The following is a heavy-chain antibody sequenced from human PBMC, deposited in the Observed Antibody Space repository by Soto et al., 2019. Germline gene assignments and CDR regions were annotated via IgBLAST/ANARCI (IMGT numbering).Heavy chain of an antibody. CDR2: ISGSGGST. V-gene: IGHV3-23*01. CDR1: GFTFSSYA. J-gene: IGHJ4*02. Sequence: GGSLILSCAASGFTFSSYAMSWVRQAPGKGLEWVSAISGSGGSTYYADSVKGRFTISRDNSKNTLYLQMNSLRAEDTAVYYCAKLQAERGYRIDYWGQGTLVTVSS. D-gene: IGHD5-18*01. CDR3: AKLQAERGYRIDY.